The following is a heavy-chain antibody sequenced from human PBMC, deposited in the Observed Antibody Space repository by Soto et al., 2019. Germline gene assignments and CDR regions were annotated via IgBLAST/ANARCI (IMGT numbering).Heavy chain of an antibody. D-gene: IGHD3-16*02. V-gene: IGHV1-8*01. Sequence: ASVKVSCKASGYTFTSYDINWVRQATGQGLEWMGWMNPNSGNTGYAQKFQGRVTMTRNTSISTAYMELSSLRSEDTAVYYCARSLGVYDYIWGSYRPNSNWGQGTLVTVSS. CDR1: GYTFTSYD. CDR3: ARSLGVYDYIWGSYRPNSN. CDR2: MNPNSGNT. J-gene: IGHJ4*02.